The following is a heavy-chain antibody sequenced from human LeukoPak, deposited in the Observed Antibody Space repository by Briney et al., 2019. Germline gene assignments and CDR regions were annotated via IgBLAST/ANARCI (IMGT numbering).Heavy chain of an antibody. CDR1: GGSISSSSYY. V-gene: IGHV4-39*01. D-gene: IGHD4-23*01. CDR2: IYYSGST. J-gene: IGHJ4*02. Sequence: PSETLSLNCTVSGGSISSSSYYWGWIRQPPGKGLEWIGSIYYSGSTYYNPSLKSRVTISVDTSKNQFSLKLSSVTAADTAVYYCARLGATVVPDYWGQGTLVTVSS. CDR3: ARLGATVVPDY.